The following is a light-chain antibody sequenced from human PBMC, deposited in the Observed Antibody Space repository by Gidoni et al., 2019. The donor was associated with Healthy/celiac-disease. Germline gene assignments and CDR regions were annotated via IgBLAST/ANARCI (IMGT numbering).Light chain of an antibody. CDR1: QDISNY. CDR2: DAS. Sequence: DIQMTPSPSSLSASVGDRVTITCHASQDISNYLNWYQQKPGKAPKLLIYDASNLETGVPSRFSGSGSGTDFTFTISSLQPEDIATYYGQQYDNLPRTFGQGTKVEIK. V-gene: IGKV1-33*01. CDR3: QQYDNLPRT. J-gene: IGKJ1*01.